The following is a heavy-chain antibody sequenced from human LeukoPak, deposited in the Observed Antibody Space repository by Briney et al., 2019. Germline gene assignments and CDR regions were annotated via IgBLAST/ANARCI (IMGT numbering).Heavy chain of an antibody. J-gene: IGHJ4*02. CDR1: GFTFSNYA. CDR2: IFYDGSIG. V-gene: IGHV3-30*04. D-gene: IGHD6-6*01. Sequence: GGSLRLSCASSGFTFSNYAMHWVRQAPGKGLEWVAVIFYDGSIGYYADSVKGRFTISRDNPKNTLYLQMNSLRAEDTAVYYCAKEMGVAARPSRAYFDYWGQGTLVTVSS. CDR3: AKEMGVAARPSRAYFDY.